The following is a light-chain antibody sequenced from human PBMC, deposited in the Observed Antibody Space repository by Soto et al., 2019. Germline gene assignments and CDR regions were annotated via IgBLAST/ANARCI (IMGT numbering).Light chain of an antibody. V-gene: IGLV1-40*01. CDR1: SSNIGAGYD. J-gene: IGLJ2*01. CDR2: GNS. CDR3: QSYDSSLSGVV. Sequence: QAVVTQPPSVSGAPGQRVTISCTGSSSNIGAGYDVHWYQQLPGTAPKLLIYGNSNRPSGVPDRFSGSKSGTSASLAITGLQAEDEADYYCQSYDSSLSGVVCGGGTQLTVL.